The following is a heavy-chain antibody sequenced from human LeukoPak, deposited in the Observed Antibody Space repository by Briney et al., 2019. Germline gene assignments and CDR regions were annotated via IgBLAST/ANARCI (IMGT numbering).Heavy chain of an antibody. V-gene: IGHV3-21*01. CDR2: ISSSSSNI. CDR1: GFTFSSYS. Sequence: GGSLRLSCAASGFTFSSYSMNWVRQAPGKGLEWVSSISSSSSNIYYADSVKGRFTISKDNAKNSLYLQMTSLRAEDTAVYYCARDRYYDSSGFWGQGTLVTVSS. D-gene: IGHD3-22*01. J-gene: IGHJ4*02. CDR3: ARDRYYDSSGF.